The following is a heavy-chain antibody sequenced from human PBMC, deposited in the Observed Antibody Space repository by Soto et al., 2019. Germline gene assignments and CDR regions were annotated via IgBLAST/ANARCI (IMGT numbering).Heavy chain of an antibody. V-gene: IGHV4-39*01. CDR1: GVSITSSRYS. CDR3: ASLDGGGYYVY. Sequence: SETLSLTCTVSGVSITSSRYSCGWIRQPPGKGLSLIGSIYYSGSPHYNPSLKSRVTIXXXXSXNXFXLXXSSVPXADTAVYYCASLDGGGYYVYWGQGPLVTVSS. CDR2: IYYSGSP. D-gene: IGHD3-22*01. J-gene: IGHJ4*02.